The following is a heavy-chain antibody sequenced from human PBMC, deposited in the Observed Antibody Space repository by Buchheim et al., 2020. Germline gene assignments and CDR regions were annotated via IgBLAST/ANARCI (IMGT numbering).Heavy chain of an antibody. CDR1: GGSFSGYY. CDR2: INHSGST. J-gene: IGHJ6*03. CDR3: ALETYYYYYMDV. V-gene: IGHV4-34*01. Sequence: QVQLQQWGAGLLKPSETLSLTCAVYGGSFSGYYWSWIRQPPGKGLEWIGEINHSGSTNYNPSLKSRVTISVDTSKNQFSMKLSSVTAADTAVYYCALETYYYYYMDVWGKGTT.